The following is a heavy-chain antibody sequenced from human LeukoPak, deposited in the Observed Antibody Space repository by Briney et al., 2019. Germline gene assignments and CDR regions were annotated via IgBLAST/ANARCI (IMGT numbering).Heavy chain of an antibody. J-gene: IGHJ4*02. CDR1: GFSFNRFA. Sequence: GGSPRLSCVASGFSFNRFAMSWVRHAPGKGLEWVSSVSGSGGTTWHAESVKGRFTISKDNSKSTMFLQLNSLRAEDTAVYYCTKDHISCVGAGCLLHEDWGQGTLVTVSS. CDR2: VSGSGGTT. D-gene: IGHD3-9*01. V-gene: IGHV3-23*01. CDR3: TKDHISCVGAGCLLHED.